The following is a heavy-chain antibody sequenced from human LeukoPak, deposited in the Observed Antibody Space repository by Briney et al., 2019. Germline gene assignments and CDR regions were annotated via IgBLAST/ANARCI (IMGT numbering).Heavy chain of an antibody. CDR1: KFTFGAYS. CDR3: AKHGWGPTAMKNNWFDA. V-gene: IGHV3-21*04. Sequence: PGGSLRLSCAASKFTFGAYSMNWVRQAPGKGLEWVSSISHSGTSTYYADSVRGRFTISRDNAKSSLYLQMNSLRVEDTALYYCAKHGWGPTAMKNNWFDAWGQGILVTVSS. CDR2: ISHSGTST. J-gene: IGHJ5*02. D-gene: IGHD3-10*01.